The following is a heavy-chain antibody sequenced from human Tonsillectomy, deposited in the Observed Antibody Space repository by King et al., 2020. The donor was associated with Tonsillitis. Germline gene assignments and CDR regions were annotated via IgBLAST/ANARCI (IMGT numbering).Heavy chain of an antibody. J-gene: IGHJ4*02. Sequence: VQLVQSGGGVVQPGWSLRLSCAASGFTFSNYNLHWVRQAPGKGREWVAVISYDGSNQFYADSVRGRFTISRDNSKNTLSLQMNSLSAEDTALYYCARANWNDYFDYWGQGTLVIVSS. CDR2: ISYDGSNQ. CDR3: ARANWNDYFDY. CDR1: GFTFSNYN. V-gene: IGHV3-33*05. D-gene: IGHD1-1*01.